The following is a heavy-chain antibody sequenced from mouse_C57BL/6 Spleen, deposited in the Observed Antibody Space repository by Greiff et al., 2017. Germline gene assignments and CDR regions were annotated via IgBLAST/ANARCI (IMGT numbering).Heavy chain of an antibody. V-gene: IGHV1-59*01. CDR1: GYTFTSYW. CDR2: IDPSDSYT. J-gene: IGHJ4*01. Sequence: QVQLQQPGAELVRPGTSVKLSCKASGYTFTSYWMHWVKQRPGQGLEWIGVIDPSDSYTNYNQKFKGKATLTVDTSSSTAYMQLSSLTSEDSAVYYCARDSSRAMDYWGQGTSVTVSS. D-gene: IGHD1-1*01. CDR3: ARDSSRAMDY.